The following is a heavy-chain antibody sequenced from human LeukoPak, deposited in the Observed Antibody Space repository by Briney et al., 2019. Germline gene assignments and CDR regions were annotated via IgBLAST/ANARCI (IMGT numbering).Heavy chain of an antibody. V-gene: IGHV4-59*01. CDR2: IYYSGST. CDR1: GGSISSYY. CDR3: ASFSGWGLY. J-gene: IGHJ4*02. D-gene: IGHD6-19*01. Sequence: ASETLSLTCTVSGGSISSYYWSWTRQPPGKGLEWIGYIYYSGSTNYNPSPMSRVTISVDTSKNQFSLKLSSVTAADTAVYYCASFSGWGLYWGQGTLVTVSS.